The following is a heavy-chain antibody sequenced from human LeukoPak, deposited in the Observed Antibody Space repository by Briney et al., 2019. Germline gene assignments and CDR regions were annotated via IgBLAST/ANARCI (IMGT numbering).Heavy chain of an antibody. CDR1: GFTFSSYS. V-gene: IGHV3-21*01. Sequence: GGSLRLSCAASGFTFSSYSMNWVRQAPGKGLEWVSPISSSSSYIYYADSVKGRFTISRDNAKNSLYLQMNSLRAEDTAVYYCARGGSSWYFDYFDYWGQGTLVTVSS. CDR3: ARGGSSWYFDYFDY. CDR2: ISSSSSYI. J-gene: IGHJ4*02. D-gene: IGHD6-13*01.